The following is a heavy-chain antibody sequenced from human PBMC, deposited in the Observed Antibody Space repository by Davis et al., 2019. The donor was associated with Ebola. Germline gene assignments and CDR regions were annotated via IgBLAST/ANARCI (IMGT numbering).Heavy chain of an antibody. CDR1: GFTFSSYD. CDR3: AKGQSDCTNGVCYSVFLPWFDP. CDR2: ISGSGGST. Sequence: GESLKISCAASGFTFSSYDMQWVRQGTGKGLEWVSAISGSGGSTYYADSVKGRFTISRDNSKNTLYLQMNSLRAEDTAVYYCAKGQSDCTNGVCYSVFLPWFDPWGQGTLVTVSS. D-gene: IGHD2-8*01. J-gene: IGHJ5*02. V-gene: IGHV3-23*01.